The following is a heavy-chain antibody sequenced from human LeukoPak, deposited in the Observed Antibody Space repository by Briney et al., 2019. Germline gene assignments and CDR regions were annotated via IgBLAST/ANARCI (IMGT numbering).Heavy chain of an antibody. J-gene: IGHJ4*02. Sequence: SETLSLTCAVSGGSISSGSYYWSWIRQPAGKGLEWIGRIYTSGSTNYNPSLKSRVTISGDTSKNQFSLRLSSVTAADTAVYYCARASYSYDINGWVPFDYWGQGTLVTVSS. CDR2: IYTSGST. V-gene: IGHV4-61*02. CDR1: GGSISSGSYY. D-gene: IGHD3-22*01. CDR3: ARASYSYDINGWVPFDY.